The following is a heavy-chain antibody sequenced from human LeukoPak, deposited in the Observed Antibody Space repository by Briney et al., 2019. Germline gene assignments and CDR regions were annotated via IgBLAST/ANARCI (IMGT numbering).Heavy chain of an antibody. CDR3: ARGKYSDCYFDY. J-gene: IGHJ4*01. D-gene: IGHD4-11*01. CDR2: IIPILGIA. CDR1: GGTFISYA. V-gene: IGHV1-69*04. Sequence: SVKVSCQASGGTFISYAISWVRQAHGQGREGMGRIIPILGIANYAQNFQGRVTMTIDTSTSTVYLDLTSLRSDDTAVYYCARGKYSDCYFDYWGQGPLVTVS.